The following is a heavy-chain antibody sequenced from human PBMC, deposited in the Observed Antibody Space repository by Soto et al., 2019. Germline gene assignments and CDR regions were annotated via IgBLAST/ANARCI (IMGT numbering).Heavy chain of an antibody. D-gene: IGHD6-13*01. J-gene: IGHJ3*02. CDR3: ARSDQKGRGYSSSWYFAFDI. Sequence: SETLSLTCTVSGGSISSYYWSWIRQPPGKGLEWIGYIYYSGSTNYNPSLKSRVTISVDTSKNQFSLKLSTVTAADTGVYYCARSDQKGRGYSSSWYFAFDIWGQGTMVTVSS. V-gene: IGHV4-59*01. CDR1: GGSISSYY. CDR2: IYYSGST.